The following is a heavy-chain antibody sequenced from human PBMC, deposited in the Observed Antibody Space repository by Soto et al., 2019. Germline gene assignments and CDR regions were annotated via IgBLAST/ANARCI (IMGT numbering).Heavy chain of an antibody. D-gene: IGHD2-15*01. V-gene: IGHV3-74*01. CDR3: ARGIKNYYGVDV. CDR2: IKYDGSST. J-gene: IGHJ6*02. Sequence: EVQLVESGGGLVQPGGSLRLSCTASGFTFSSYWMHWVRQAPGKGLVWVSRIKYDGSSTSYADSVKGRFTISRDNAKNTVQRQLNSLRAEDTAVYYCARGIKNYYGVDVWGQETTVPVSS. CDR1: GFTFSSYW.